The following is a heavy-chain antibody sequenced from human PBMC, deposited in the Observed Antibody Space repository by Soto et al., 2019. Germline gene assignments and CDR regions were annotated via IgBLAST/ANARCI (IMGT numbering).Heavy chain of an antibody. V-gene: IGHV5-51*01. J-gene: IGHJ5*02. CDR1: GDSFISYW. D-gene: IGHD6-13*01. CDR2: IYPGDSDT. Sequence: PGESLKNSCKGSGDSFISYWIGWVRQITGKGLEWMGIIYPGDSDTRYSPSFQGQVTISADKSISTAYLQWSSLKASDTAMYYCARASAAGTDNWFDPWGQGTLVTVSS. CDR3: ARASAAGTDNWFDP.